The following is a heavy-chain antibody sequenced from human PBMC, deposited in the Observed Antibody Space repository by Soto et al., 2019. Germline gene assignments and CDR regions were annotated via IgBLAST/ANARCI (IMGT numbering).Heavy chain of an antibody. D-gene: IGHD6-13*01. Sequence: PGESLKISCKGSGYSFTSYWIGWVRQMPGKGLEWMGIIYPGDSDTRYSPSFQGQVTISADKSISTAYLQWSSLKASDTAMYYCARRMRIYSSSHPPVFDNWGQGAVVTVSS. CDR1: GYSFTSYW. CDR3: ARRMRIYSSSHPPVFDN. V-gene: IGHV5-51*01. J-gene: IGHJ4*02. CDR2: IYPGDSDT.